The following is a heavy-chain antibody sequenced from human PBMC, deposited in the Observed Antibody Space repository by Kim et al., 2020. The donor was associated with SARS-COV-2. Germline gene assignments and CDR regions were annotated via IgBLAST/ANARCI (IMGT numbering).Heavy chain of an antibody. V-gene: IGHV1-46*01. Sequence: ASVKVSCKASGYTFTSYWIHWVRQAPGQGLEWMGMINPTSAYTRYAQNFQGRVTTTSGTSTTTAYMELSSLRSEDTAVYYCARAWDQNFDFWGQGTLVTV. CDR1: GYTFTSYW. J-gene: IGHJ4*02. CDR3: ARAWDQNFDF. D-gene: IGHD1-26*01. CDR2: INPTSAYT.